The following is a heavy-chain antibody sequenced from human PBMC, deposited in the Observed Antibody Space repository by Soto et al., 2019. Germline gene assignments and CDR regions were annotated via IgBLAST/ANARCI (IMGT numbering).Heavy chain of an antibody. CDR1: GGSISSSSYY. CDR3: ARAGYGDALGAFDI. CDR2: IYYSGST. D-gene: IGHD4-17*01. V-gene: IGHV4-39*01. Sequence: SETLSLTCTVSGGSISSSSYYWGWIRQPPGKGLEWIGSIYYSGSTYYNPSLKSRVTISVDTSKNQFSLKLSSVTAADTAVYYCARAGYGDALGAFDIWGQGTMVTVSS. J-gene: IGHJ3*02.